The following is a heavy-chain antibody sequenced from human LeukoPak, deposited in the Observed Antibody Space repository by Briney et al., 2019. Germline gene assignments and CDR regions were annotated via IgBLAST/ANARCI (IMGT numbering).Heavy chain of an antibody. CDR3: ARGGQQWRGGNYFDS. D-gene: IGHD6-19*01. V-gene: IGHV1-3*03. CDR1: GYSFTSYW. J-gene: IGHJ4*02. Sequence: GESLQISCKGSGYSFTSYWIGWVRQMPGKGLEWMGWITTGRGETRYSQDFQRRITLTRDKSANTVYMDLSDLTSEDTAVYYCARGGQQWRGGNYFDSWGQGTLVAVSS. CDR2: ITTGRGET.